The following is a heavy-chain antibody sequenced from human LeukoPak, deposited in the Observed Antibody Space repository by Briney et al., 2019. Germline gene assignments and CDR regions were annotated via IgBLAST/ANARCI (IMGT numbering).Heavy chain of an antibody. V-gene: IGHV4-34*01. Sequence: PSETLSLTCAVYGGSFSGYYWSWIRQPPGKGLEWIGEINHSGSTNYNPSLKSRVTISVDTSKNQFSLKLSSVTAADTAVYYCARGRVGGFNYYDSSGYGYYFDYWGQGTLVTVSS. D-gene: IGHD3-22*01. CDR2: INHSGST. J-gene: IGHJ4*02. CDR1: GGSFSGYY. CDR3: ARGRVGGFNYYDSSGYGYYFDY.